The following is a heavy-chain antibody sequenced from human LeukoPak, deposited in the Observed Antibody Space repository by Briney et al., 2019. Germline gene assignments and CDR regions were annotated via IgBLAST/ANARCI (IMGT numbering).Heavy chain of an antibody. CDR2: IYYSGST. D-gene: IGHD3-22*01. CDR1: GGSISSSSYY. J-gene: IGHJ1*01. CDR3: ARSRSGDSSGYYSGGEYFQH. Sequence: TSETLSLTCTVSGGSISSSSYYWGWIRQPPGKGLEWIGSIYYSGSTYYNPSLKSRVTISVDTSKNQFSLKLSSVAAADTAVYYCARSRSGDSSGYYSGGEYFQHWGQGTLVTVSS. V-gene: IGHV4-39*01.